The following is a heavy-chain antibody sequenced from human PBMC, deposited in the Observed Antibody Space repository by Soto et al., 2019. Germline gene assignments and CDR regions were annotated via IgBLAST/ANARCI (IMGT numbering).Heavy chain of an antibody. J-gene: IGHJ6*02. CDR1: GFTFSSYA. CDR2: ISGSGGST. D-gene: IGHD2-21*02. Sequence: EVQLLESGGGLVQPGGSLRLSCAASGFTFSSYAMSWVRQAPGKGLEWVSAISGSGGSTYYADSVKGRFTISRDNSKNTLYLQMNGLRAEDTAVYYCAKGGVVTATEYYYYGMDVWGQGTTVTVSS. CDR3: AKGGVVTATEYYYYGMDV. V-gene: IGHV3-23*01.